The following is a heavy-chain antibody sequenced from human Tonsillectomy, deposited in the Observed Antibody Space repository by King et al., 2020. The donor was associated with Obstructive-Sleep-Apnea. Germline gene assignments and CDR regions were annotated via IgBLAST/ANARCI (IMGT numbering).Heavy chain of an antibody. J-gene: IGHJ4*02. V-gene: IGHV1-18*04. CDR1: GYTFTSFG. CDR3: ARGLAATVTPIPFDF. D-gene: IGHD4-17*01. CDR2: ISTYNGNT. Sequence: QLVQSGAEVKKPGASVKVSCKASGYTFTSFGISWVRQAPGQGLEWIGWISTYNGNTNYAQKFQGRVTMTTHTSTTTGYMGLRSLESDDTAIYYCARGLAATVTPIPFDFWGQGTLVSVSS.